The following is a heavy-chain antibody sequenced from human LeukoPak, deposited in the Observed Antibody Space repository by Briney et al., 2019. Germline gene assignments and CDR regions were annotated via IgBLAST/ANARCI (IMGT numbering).Heavy chain of an antibody. J-gene: IGHJ2*01. V-gene: IGHV3-23*01. CDR1: GFTFGSYA. CDR3: AKGGWGLPNWYFDL. D-gene: IGHD6-19*01. Sequence: PGGSLRLSCAASGFTFGSYAMSWVRQAPGKGLEWVSAISGSGGSTYYADSVKGRFTISRDNSKNTLYLQMNSLRAEDTAVYYCAKGGWGLPNWYFDLWGRGTLVTVSS. CDR2: ISGSGGST.